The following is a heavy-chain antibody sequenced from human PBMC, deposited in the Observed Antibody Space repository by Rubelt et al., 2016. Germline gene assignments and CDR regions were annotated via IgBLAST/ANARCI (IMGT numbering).Heavy chain of an antibody. CDR2: IIPIFGTA. CDR3: ATTIAIRPYYFDY. D-gene: IGHD6-6*01. Sequence: QVQLVQSGAEVKKPGSSVKVSCKASGGTFSSYAISWVRQAPGQGLEWMGGIIPIFGTANYAQKFQGSITRTADESTSTAYMELSSLRSEDTAVYYCATTIAIRPYYFDYWGQGTLVTVSS. J-gene: IGHJ4*02. V-gene: IGHV1-69*01. CDR1: GGTFSSYA.